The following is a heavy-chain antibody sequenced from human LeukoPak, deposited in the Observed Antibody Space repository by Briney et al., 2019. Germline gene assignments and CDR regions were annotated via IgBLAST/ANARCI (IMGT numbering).Heavy chain of an antibody. V-gene: IGHV7-4-1*02. Sequence: GASVKVSCKASGYTFTSYAMNWVRQAPGQGLEWMGWINTNTGNPTYAQGFTGRFVFTLDTSVSTAYLLISSLKAEDTAVYYCAIQAAAGLYYFDYWGQGALVTVSS. J-gene: IGHJ4*02. CDR2: INTNTGNP. CDR1: GYTFTSYA. CDR3: AIQAAAGLYYFDY. D-gene: IGHD6-13*01.